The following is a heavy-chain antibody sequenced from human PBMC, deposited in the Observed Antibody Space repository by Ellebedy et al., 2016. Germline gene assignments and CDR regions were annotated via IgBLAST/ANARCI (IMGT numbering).Heavy chain of an antibody. CDR3: ATVEFP. J-gene: IGHJ1*01. CDR1: GFTFSGYW. Sequence: GESLKISXAASGFTFSGYWMHWVRQAPGKGPVWVSRINGDGTSPTYADSVEGRFTISRDNAKKTLYLQMNSLRADDTAVYYCATVEFPWGQGTLVTVSS. V-gene: IGHV3-74*01. D-gene: IGHD3-10*01. CDR2: INGDGTSP.